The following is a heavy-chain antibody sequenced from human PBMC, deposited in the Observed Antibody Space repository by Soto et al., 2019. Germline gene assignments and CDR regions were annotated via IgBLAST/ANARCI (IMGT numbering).Heavy chain of an antibody. CDR3: ATSAMATTPGGAFDI. CDR1: VYSFTSYW. CDR2: IDPSDSYT. D-gene: IGHD2-8*02. J-gene: IGHJ3*02. V-gene: IGHV5-10-1*01. Sequence: GESLKISCKGSVYSFTSYWISWVRQMPGKGLEWMGRIDPSDSYTNYSPSFQGHVTISADKSISTAYLQWSSLNASDTAMYYCATSAMATTPGGAFDIWGQGTMVTVSS.